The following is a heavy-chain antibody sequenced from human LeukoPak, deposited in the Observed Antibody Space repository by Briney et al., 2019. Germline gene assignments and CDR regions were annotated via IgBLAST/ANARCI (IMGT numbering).Heavy chain of an antibody. CDR1: GLTFSSYA. D-gene: IGHD6-19*01. Sequence: GGSLRLSCAASGLTFSSYAMSWVRQAPGKGLECVSGISGSGGSTYYADSVKGRFTISRDNSKTALYLQMNSLRAEDTAVYYCAKRPVVGDYYFDYWGQGTLVTVSS. CDR3: AKRPVVGDYYFDY. CDR2: ISGSGGST. J-gene: IGHJ4*02. V-gene: IGHV3-23*01.